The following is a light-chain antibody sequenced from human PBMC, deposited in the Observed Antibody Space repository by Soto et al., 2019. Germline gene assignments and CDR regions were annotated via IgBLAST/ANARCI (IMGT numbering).Light chain of an antibody. CDR3: TSYTSSSTLRV. CDR1: SSDIGVYNY. CDR2: GVS. Sequence: QSVLTQSASVSGSPGQSIPISCTGTSSDIGVYNYVSWYQQHPGKAPKLMIYGVSNRPSGVSNRFSGSKSGNTASLTISGLQAEDEADYYCTSYTSSSTLRVFVGGTKLTVL. J-gene: IGLJ3*02. V-gene: IGLV2-14*01.